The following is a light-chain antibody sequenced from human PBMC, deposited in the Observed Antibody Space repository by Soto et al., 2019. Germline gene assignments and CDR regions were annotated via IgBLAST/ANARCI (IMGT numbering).Light chain of an antibody. J-gene: IGLJ1*01. Sequence: QSVLAQPPSASGSPGQSVTISCSGTSSDVGGYDSVSWYQHHPGKVPKLIIFDVDKWPSGVPDRFSGFKSGNTASLTVSGLRAEDEADYYCSSYAGSTTFVFGTGTKVTVL. V-gene: IGLV2-8*01. CDR1: SSDVGGYDS. CDR3: SSYAGSTTFV. CDR2: DVD.